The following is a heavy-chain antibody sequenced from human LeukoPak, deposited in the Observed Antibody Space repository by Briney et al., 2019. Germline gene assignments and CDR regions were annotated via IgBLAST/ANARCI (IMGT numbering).Heavy chain of an antibody. J-gene: IGHJ4*02. CDR2: ISSSSSTI. V-gene: IGHV3-48*01. CDR1: GFTFSTYS. CDR3: AKVTDYGGNSGYFDY. Sequence: PGGSLRLSCAASGFTFSTYSMNWVRQAPGKGLEWVSYISSSSSTIYYADSVKGRFTISRDNSKNTLYLQMNSLRAEDTAVYYCAKVTDYGGNSGYFDYWGQGTLVTVSS. D-gene: IGHD4-23*01.